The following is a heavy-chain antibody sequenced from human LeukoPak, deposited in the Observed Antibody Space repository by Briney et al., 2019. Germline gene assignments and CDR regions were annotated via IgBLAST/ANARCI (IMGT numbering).Heavy chain of an antibody. CDR2: VNLQGSI. V-gene: IGHV4-4*02. Sequence: PSETLSLTCVVSGGXITSTNYWTWVRQPPGKGMEWIGEVNLQGSINYNPSLMGRVAISVDMSENHISLQLTSVTAADTAVYYCAREGGPYRPLDYSGQGTLVTVSS. CDR1: GGXITSTNY. J-gene: IGHJ4*02. CDR3: AREGGPYRPLDY.